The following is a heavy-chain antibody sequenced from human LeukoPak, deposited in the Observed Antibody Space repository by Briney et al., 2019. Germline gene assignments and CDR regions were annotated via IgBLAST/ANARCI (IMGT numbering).Heavy chain of an antibody. D-gene: IGHD2-15*01. J-gene: IGHJ4*02. V-gene: IGHV4-61*02. CDR2: IYTSGST. Sequence: SETLSLTCTVSGGSISSGSYYWSWIRQPAGKGLKRIGRIYTSGSTNYDRSLKSRVTISVATSKNQFSLKLSSVTAAATAVYYCARERGAYCSGGSCYDFDYWGQGTLVTVSS. CDR1: GGSISSGSYY. CDR3: ARERGAYCSGGSCYDFDY.